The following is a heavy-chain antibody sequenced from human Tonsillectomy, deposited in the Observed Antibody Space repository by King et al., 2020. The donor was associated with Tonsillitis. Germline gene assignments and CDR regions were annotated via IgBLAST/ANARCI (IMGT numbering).Heavy chain of an antibody. D-gene: IGHD4-17*01. J-gene: IGHJ5*02. CDR3: AGNGDDDYGDYTGRVGWFDP. Sequence: QLVQSGAEVKKPGSSVKVSCKASGGTFSSYAISWVRQAPGQGLEWMGGIIPIFGTANYAQRFQGRVTITADESTSTAYMELSSLRSEDTAVYYCAGNGDDDYGDYTGRVGWFDPWGQGTLVTVSS. CDR1: GGTFSSYA. V-gene: IGHV1-69*01. CDR2: IIPIFGTA.